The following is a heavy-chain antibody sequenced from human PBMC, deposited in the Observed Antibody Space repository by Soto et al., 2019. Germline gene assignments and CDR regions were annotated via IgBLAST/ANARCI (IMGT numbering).Heavy chain of an antibody. CDR2: ISGSGGST. CDR1: GFTFSSYA. V-gene: IGHV3-23*01. J-gene: IGHJ4*02. Sequence: EVQLLESGGGLVQPGGSLRLSCAASGFTFSSYAMSWVRQAPGKGLEWVSAISGSGGSTYYVDSVKGRFTISRDNSKNPLYLQMNSLRAEDTAVYYCAKERLIVVVVAATEHYFDYWGQGTLVTVSS. D-gene: IGHD2-15*01. CDR3: AKERLIVVVVAATEHYFDY.